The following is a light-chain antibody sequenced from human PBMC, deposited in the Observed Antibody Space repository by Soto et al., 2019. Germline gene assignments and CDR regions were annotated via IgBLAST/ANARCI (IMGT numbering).Light chain of an antibody. Sequence: DIQVTQSPPTLSASAGDRVTITCRASQTISTWMAWYQQKPGKAPKLLVYDASTLQSGDASRFSGSGSGTEFTLTISSLQPDDFATYCCQQYNSYSTFGQGTRL. J-gene: IGKJ5*01. V-gene: IGKV1-5*01. CDR3: QQYNSYST. CDR1: QTISTW. CDR2: DAS.